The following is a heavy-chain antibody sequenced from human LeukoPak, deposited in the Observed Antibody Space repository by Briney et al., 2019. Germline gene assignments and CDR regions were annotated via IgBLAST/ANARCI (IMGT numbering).Heavy chain of an antibody. CDR1: GGTFSSYD. D-gene: IGHD2-15*01. CDR3: ASGYCSGGSCYSGFDY. V-gene: IGHV1-69*06. J-gene: IGHJ4*02. Sequence: ASVKVSCKASGGTFSSYDISWVRQAPGQGLEWMGGIIPIFGTANYAQKFQGRVTITADKSTSTAYMELSSLRSEDTAVYYCASGYCSGGSCYSGFDYWGQGTLVTVSS. CDR2: IIPIFGTA.